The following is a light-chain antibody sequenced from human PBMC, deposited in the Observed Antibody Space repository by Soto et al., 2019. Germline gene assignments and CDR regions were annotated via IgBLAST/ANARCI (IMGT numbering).Light chain of an antibody. CDR2: DAS. CDR1: QSISSW. V-gene: IGKV1-5*01. Sequence: DIQMTQSPSTLSSSLGDRVTITCRASQSISSWLAWYQQKPGKAPKLLIYDASSLESGVPSRFIGSGSGTEFTLTISSLKPDDFATYYCQQYNSYWTFGQGTKVDIK. J-gene: IGKJ1*01. CDR3: QQYNSYWT.